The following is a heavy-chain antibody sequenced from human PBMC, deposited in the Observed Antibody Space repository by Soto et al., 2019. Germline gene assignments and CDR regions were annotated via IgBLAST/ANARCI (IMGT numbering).Heavy chain of an antibody. J-gene: IGHJ6*02. Sequence: GGSLRLPCAASGFSFSSHAMTWVRQAPGRGLEWVSAISGSGSPTYYADSVKGRFTISRDNSKNTLYLQMNSLRADDTAVYYCARDMSGGTYNYYYGMDVWGQGTTVTVSS. CDR1: GFSFSSHA. CDR2: ISGSGSPT. V-gene: IGHV3-23*01. CDR3: ARDMSGGTYNYYYGMDV. D-gene: IGHD1-26*01.